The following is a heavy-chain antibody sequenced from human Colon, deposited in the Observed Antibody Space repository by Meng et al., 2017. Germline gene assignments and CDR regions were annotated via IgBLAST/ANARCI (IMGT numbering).Heavy chain of an antibody. CDR3: ANGYSPDY. Sequence: GESLKTSCAASGFIFSDYYMSWIRQAPGKGLEWVSHISSSGSAIYDADSVKGRFTISRDNSKNTLYLQMNSRRVEDTAVFYCANGYSPDYWGQGTLVTVSS. J-gene: IGHJ4*02. CDR2: ISSSGSAI. D-gene: IGHD5-12*01. CDR1: GFIFSDYY. V-gene: IGHV3-11*01.